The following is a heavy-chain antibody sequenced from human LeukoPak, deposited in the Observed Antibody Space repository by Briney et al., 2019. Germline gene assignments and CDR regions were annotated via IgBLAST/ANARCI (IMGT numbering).Heavy chain of an antibody. V-gene: IGHV1-69*13. CDR1: GGTFSSYA. J-gene: IGHJ4*02. Sequence: SVKISCKASGGTFSSYAISWVRQAPGQGLEWMGGIIPIFGTANYAQKFQGRVTITADESTSTAYMELSSLRSEDTAVYYCAREPYYDILTGYLDYWGQGTLVTVSS. D-gene: IGHD3-9*01. CDR2: IIPIFGTA. CDR3: AREPYYDILTGYLDY.